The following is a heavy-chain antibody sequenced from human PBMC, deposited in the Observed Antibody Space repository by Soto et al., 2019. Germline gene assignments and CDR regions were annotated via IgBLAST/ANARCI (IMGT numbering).Heavy chain of an antibody. J-gene: IGHJ6*03. Sequence: GGSLRLSCAASGFTFSSYSMNWVRQAPGKGLEWVSYISSSSSTIYYADSVKGRFTISRVNAKNSLYLQMNSLRAEDTAVYYCARDGDIVVVPAAIRTTVTTPYYYYYYMDVWGKGTTVTVSS. CDR3: ARDGDIVVVPAAIRTTVTTPYYYYYYMDV. CDR2: ISSSSSTI. D-gene: IGHD2-2*02. V-gene: IGHV3-48*01. CDR1: GFTFSSYS.